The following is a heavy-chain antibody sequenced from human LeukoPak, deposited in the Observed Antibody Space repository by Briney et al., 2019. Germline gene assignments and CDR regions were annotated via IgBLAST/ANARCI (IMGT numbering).Heavy chain of an antibody. J-gene: IGHJ4*02. Sequence: GASVKVSCKASGYTFICFGISWVRQAPGQGLEWMGWISAYNGNTNYAQKLQGRVTMTTDTSTSTAYMELRSLRSDDTDVYYCARAIFGVVIPSYHFDYWGQGTLVTVSA. V-gene: IGHV1-18*01. D-gene: IGHD3-3*01. CDR3: ARAIFGVVIPSYHFDY. CDR2: ISAYNGNT. CDR1: GYTFICFG.